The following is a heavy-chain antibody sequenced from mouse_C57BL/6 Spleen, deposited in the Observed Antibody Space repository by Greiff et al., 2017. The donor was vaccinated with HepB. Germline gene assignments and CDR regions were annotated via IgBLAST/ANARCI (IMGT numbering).Heavy chain of an antibody. V-gene: IGHV1-64*01. D-gene: IGHD2-4*01. CDR1: GYTFTSYW. CDR2: IHPNSGST. Sequence: QVHVKQPGAELVKPGASVKLSCKASGYTFTSYWMHWVKQRPGQGLEWIGMIHPNSGSTNYNEKFKSKATLTVDKSSSTAYMQLSSLTSEDSAVYYCARSSYDYGFDYWGQGTTLTVSS. J-gene: IGHJ2*01. CDR3: ARSSYDYGFDY.